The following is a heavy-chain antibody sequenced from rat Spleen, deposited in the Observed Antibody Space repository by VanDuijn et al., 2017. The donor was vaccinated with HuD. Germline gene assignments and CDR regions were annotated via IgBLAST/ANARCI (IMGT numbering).Heavy chain of an antibody. D-gene: IGHD1-11*01. V-gene: IGHV5-27*01. CDR1: GFTFSNYD. CDR3: TRDRSYGGDSFDY. J-gene: IGHJ2*01. CDR2: ISTSGGST. Sequence: EVQLVESGGGLVQPGRSLKLSCAASGFTFSNYDMAWVRQAPTKGLEWVASISTSGGSTYYRDSVKGRFTISRDNAKSTLYLQMNSLRSEDTATYYCTRDRSYGGDSFDYWGQGVMVTVSS.